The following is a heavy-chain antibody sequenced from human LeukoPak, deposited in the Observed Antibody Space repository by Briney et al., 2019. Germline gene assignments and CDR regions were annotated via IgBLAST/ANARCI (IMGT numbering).Heavy chain of an antibody. J-gene: IGHJ6*02. CDR2: IRWNSGNI. CDR3: ARDAWRRAFNYGMDV. D-gene: IGHD5-12*01. V-gene: IGHV3-9*01. Sequence: GGSLRLSCAASGFTFDDYAMHWVRQAPGNGLEWVAGIRWNSGNIGYADSVKGRFTISRDNAENSLHLEMNSLRHEDTAVYFCARDAWRRAFNYGMDVWGQGTTVAVSS. CDR1: GFTFDDYA.